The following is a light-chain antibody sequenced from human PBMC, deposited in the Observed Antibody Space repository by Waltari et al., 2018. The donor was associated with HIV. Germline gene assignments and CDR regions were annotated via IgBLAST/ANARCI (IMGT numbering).Light chain of an antibody. J-gene: IGLJ2*01. CDR3: TSYTTSTTLI. Sequence: SALTQPASVSGSPGQSITISCSGTGSDVGTSKYVSWYQQHPGKAPKLLIYEVFNRPSGISNRFSGSKSGNTASLIVSGLRTEDEADYYCTSYTTSTTLIFGGGTTVTVL. CDR1: GSDVGTSKY. V-gene: IGLV2-14*01. CDR2: EVF.